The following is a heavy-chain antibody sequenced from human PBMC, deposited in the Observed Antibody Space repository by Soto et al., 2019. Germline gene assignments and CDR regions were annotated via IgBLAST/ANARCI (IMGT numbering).Heavy chain of an antibody. CDR3: ARKSDSSPVPEADGV. Sequence: EVQLVETGGGLIQPGGSLRLSCAASGFSVGSNYMTWVRQSPGKGLEWVSLIYSNGDTDYADSVKGRFSISRDNFKNKLYLQMNNLRAEDTAVYHCARKSDSSPVPEADGVWGRGTLVTVSS. J-gene: IGHJ4*02. CDR2: IYSNGDT. D-gene: IGHD2-8*01. V-gene: IGHV3-53*02. CDR1: GFSVGSNY.